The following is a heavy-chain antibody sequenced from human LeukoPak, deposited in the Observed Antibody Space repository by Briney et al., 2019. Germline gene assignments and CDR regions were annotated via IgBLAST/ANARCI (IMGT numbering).Heavy chain of an antibody. J-gene: IGHJ3*02. CDR3: SRDDRSWDAFDI. CDR1: GFTFGDYA. D-gene: IGHD1-26*01. V-gene: IGHV3-49*03. Sequence: GRSLRLSCTASGFTFGDYAMSWFRQAPGKGLEWVGFIRSKAYGGTTEYAASVKGRFTISRDDSKTIAYLQMNSLKTEDTAVYYCSRDDRSWDAFDIWGQGTMVTVSS. CDR2: IRSKAYGGTT.